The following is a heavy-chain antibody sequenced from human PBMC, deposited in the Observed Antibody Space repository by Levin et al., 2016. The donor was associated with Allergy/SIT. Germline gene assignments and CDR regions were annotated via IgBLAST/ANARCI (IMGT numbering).Heavy chain of an antibody. CDR2: IDTSGAPT. CDR3: AKGNSGILDY. CDR1: GFSFSTYW. Sequence: GESLKISCAASGFSFSTYWMSWVRQAPGQGLEWVSTIDTSGAPTYYADSVKGRFTISTDESKNTLFLQMNSLRAEDTALYYCAKGNSGILDYWGQGTLVTVSS. V-gene: IGHV3-23*05. D-gene: IGHD3-3*02. J-gene: IGHJ4*02.